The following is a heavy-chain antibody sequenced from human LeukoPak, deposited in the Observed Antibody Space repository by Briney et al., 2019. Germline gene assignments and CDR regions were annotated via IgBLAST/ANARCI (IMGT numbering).Heavy chain of an antibody. V-gene: IGHV1-8*01. CDR1: GYTFTSND. CDR3: ARDRNGYSYGNLDY. D-gene: IGHD5-18*01. Sequence: ASVKVSCKASGYTFTSNDINWVRQATGQGLEWMGWMNPNSGNTGYAQKFQGRVTMTRNTSISTAYMELSSLRSEDTAVYYCARDRNGYSYGNLDYWGQGTLVTVSS. J-gene: IGHJ4*02. CDR2: MNPNSGNT.